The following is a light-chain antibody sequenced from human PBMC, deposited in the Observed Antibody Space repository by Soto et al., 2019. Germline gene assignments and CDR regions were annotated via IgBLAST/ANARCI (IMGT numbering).Light chain of an antibody. CDR2: GVS. J-gene: IGKJ1*01. Sequence: EIVLTQSPGTLSLSPGERATLSRRASQSVSSSYLAWYQQKPGQAPRLLIYGVSSRATGIPDRFSGSGSGTDFTLTISRLEPEDFAVYYCQQYGSSPAFGRGTKVDI. CDR3: QQYGSSPA. CDR1: QSVSSSY. V-gene: IGKV3-20*01.